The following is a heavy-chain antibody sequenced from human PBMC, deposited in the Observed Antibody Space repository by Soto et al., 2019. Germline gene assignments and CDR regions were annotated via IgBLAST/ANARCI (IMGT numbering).Heavy chain of an antibody. CDR2: ISYSGST. CDR3: ARERPYYGFDY. D-gene: IGHD3-22*01. J-gene: IGHJ4*02. CDR1: GGSVTTAAYY. V-gene: IGHV4-61*08. Sequence: SETLSLTCIVSGGSVTTAAYYWSWIRQPPGKGLEWIGFISYSGSTNYNPSLKSRVTISVDTSKNQFSLKLTSVTAADTAVYYCARERPYYGFDYWAQGSLITV.